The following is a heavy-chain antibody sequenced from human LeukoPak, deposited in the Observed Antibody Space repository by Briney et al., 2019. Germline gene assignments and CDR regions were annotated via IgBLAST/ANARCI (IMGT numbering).Heavy chain of an antibody. D-gene: IGHD3-10*01. Sequence: GGSLRLSCTVSGFTLSSYEMSWIRQAPGKGLVWVARINTNGSPTQYADSVKGRFTISRDNAKTTLYLQMNSLRDEDTAVYYCAGDLISGSGSLGYWGQGTLVTVSS. CDR3: AGDLISGSGSLGY. V-gene: IGHV3-74*01. J-gene: IGHJ4*02. CDR1: GFTLSSYE. CDR2: INTNGSPT.